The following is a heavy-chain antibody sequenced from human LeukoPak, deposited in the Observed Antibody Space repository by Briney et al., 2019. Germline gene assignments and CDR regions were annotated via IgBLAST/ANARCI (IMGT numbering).Heavy chain of an antibody. CDR2: FIPLFNTA. CDR3: AGGAGVSGHLSGADY. V-gene: IGHV1-69*13. D-gene: IGHD3-10*01. Sequence: ASVKVSCKASGGTFSDYAITWVRQAPGQGLEWMGGFIPLFNTANYAQKFQGRVTITADESTTTAYMELRRLRSDDTALYYCAGGAGVSGHLSGADYWGQGTPVTVSS. CDR1: GGTFSDYA. J-gene: IGHJ4*02.